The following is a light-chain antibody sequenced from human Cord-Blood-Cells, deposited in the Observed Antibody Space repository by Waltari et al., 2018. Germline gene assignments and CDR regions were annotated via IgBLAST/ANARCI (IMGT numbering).Light chain of an antibody. Sequence: DIVMTQSPDSLAVSLGERATINCKSSQSVLYSSNNKHYLAWYQQKPGQPPKLLIYWASTRESGVPERFSGSGSGTDVTLTISSLQAEDVAVYYCQQYYSTPWTFGQGTKVEIK. V-gene: IGKV4-1*01. CDR2: WAS. CDR3: QQYYSTPWT. J-gene: IGKJ1*01. CDR1: QSVLYSSNNKHY.